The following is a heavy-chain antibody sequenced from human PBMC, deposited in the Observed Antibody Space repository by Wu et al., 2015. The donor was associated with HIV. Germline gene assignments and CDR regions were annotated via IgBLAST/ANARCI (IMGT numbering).Heavy chain of an antibody. CDR3: ARDYYDVLTTYSHYFFDL. D-gene: IGHD3-9*01. Sequence: QVQLVQSGAEVKKPGASMKVSCKASGYTFNDYYIQWVRQAPGQGLEWMGWINPNSGGTNYAQNFEDRVTMTRDTSITTAYMGLSSLRSDDTAVYYCARDYYDVLTTYSHYFFDLWGQGTLVTVSS. CDR2: INPNSGGT. CDR1: GYTFNDYY. J-gene: IGHJ4*02. V-gene: IGHV1-2*02.